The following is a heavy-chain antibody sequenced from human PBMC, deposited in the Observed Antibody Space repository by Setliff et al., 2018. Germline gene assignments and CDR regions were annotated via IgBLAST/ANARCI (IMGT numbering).Heavy chain of an antibody. CDR2: ISSSSTI. Sequence: LRLSCAASGFTFSSYSMNWVRQAPGKGLEWVSYISSSSTIYYADSVKGRFTISRDNAKNSLYLQMNSLRAEDTAVYYCARDLVKDIVVVVWYFDLWGRGTLVTVSS. CDR1: GFTFSSYS. CDR3: ARDLVKDIVVVVWYFDL. V-gene: IGHV3-48*01. J-gene: IGHJ2*01. D-gene: IGHD2-15*01.